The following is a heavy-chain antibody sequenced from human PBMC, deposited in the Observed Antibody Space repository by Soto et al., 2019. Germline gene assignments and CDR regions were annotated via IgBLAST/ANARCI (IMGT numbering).Heavy chain of an antibody. V-gene: IGHV2-5*02. CDR3: AHVHSSGYREYSFAY. Sequence: QITLKESGPTLVKPTQTLTLTCTFSGFSLSTSGVGVGWIRQPPGKALEWLALIYWDDDKRYSPSLKSRLTITEDTAKIQVVLTMTNMDPVDTATYYCAHVHSSGYREYSFAYWGQGTLVTVSS. D-gene: IGHD3-22*01. J-gene: IGHJ4*02. CDR1: GFSLSTSGVG. CDR2: IYWDDDK.